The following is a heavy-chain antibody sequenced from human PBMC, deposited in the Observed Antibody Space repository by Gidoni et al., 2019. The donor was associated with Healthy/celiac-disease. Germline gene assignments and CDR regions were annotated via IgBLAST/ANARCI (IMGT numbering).Heavy chain of an antibody. CDR3: ARDGPHTYYQLLYGVVGYFQH. J-gene: IGHJ1*01. V-gene: IGHV3-48*03. CDR2: ISSSGSTI. Sequence: EVQLVESGGGLVQPGGSMRLSCSASGFTFSSYEMNWVRQAPGKGLEWVSYISSSGSTIYYADSVKGRFTISRDNAKNSLYLQMNSLRAEDTAVYYCARDGPHTYYQLLYGVVGYFQHWGQGTLVTVSS. CDR1: GFTFSSYE. D-gene: IGHD2-2*02.